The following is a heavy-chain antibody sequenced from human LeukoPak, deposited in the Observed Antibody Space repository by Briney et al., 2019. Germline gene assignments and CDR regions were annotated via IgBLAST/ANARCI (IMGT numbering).Heavy chain of an antibody. V-gene: IGHV3-30*04. CDR1: RFTFSNYA. D-gene: IGHD2-2*01. CDR3: ARDPGYCTSHSCTIYFDY. J-gene: IGHJ4*02. Sequence: GGSLRLSCAASRFTFSNYAMHWVRQAPGKGLEWVAVISSDGGHKSYADSVKGRFSISRDSSKKTLYLQLSGLRVEDTAVYYCARDPGYCTSHSCTIYFDYWGQGTLVTVSS. CDR2: ISSDGGHK.